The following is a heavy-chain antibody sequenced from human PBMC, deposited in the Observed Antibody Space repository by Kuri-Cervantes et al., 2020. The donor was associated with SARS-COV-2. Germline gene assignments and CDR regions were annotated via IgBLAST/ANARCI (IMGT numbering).Heavy chain of an antibody. CDR1: GGSISSSSYY. J-gene: IGHJ4*02. D-gene: IGHD3-3*01. V-gene: IGHV4-39*01. CDR2: IYYSGST. CDR3: ARFGYDFWSGYYYFDY. Sequence: ESLKISCTVSGGSISSSSYYWGWIRQPPGKGLEWIGSIYYSGSTYYNPSLKSRVTISVDTSKNQFSLKLSSVTAADTAVYYCARFGYDFWSGYYYFDYWGQGTLVTVSS.